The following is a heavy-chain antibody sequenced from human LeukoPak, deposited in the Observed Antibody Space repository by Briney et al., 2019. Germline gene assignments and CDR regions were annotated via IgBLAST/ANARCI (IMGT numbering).Heavy chain of an antibody. D-gene: IGHD7-27*01. Sequence: SETLSLTCAVYGGSFSGYYWSWIRQPPGKGLEWIGEINHSGSTNYNPSLKSRVTISVDTSKNQFSLKLSSVTAADTAVYYCARWGLWGSRYFGYWGQGTLVTVSS. V-gene: IGHV4-34*01. J-gene: IGHJ4*02. CDR3: ARWGLWGSRYFGY. CDR2: INHSGST. CDR1: GGSFSGYY.